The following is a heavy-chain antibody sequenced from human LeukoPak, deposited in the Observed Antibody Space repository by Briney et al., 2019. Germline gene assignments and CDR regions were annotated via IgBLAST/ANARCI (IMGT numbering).Heavy chain of an antibody. J-gene: IGHJ4*02. Sequence: PSETLSLTCTASGAPISRFYWNWVRQPPGKGLEWIGNIYNGVPTFFNPSLKSRVTLSVDTSKTQFSLQLASVTAVDTAVYYCVQTTGWPGFDYWGQGVLVTVSS. CDR3: VQTTGWPGFDY. CDR2: IYNGVPT. CDR1: GAPISRFY. V-gene: IGHV4-4*09. D-gene: IGHD6-19*01.